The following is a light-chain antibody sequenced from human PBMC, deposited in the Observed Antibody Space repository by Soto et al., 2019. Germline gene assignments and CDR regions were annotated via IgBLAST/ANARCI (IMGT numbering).Light chain of an antibody. J-gene: IGKJ2*01. CDR3: QQRYKTSLSS. CDR1: QRIDNF. Sequence: DIQMTQSPSFLSASVGDRVTITCRASQRIDNFLNWYQQKPGKAPKLLIYGASSLQSGVPSRFSGSGSGTDFTLTITSLQPEDSATYHCQQRYKTSLSSFGQGTKGEIK. V-gene: IGKV1-39*01. CDR2: GAS.